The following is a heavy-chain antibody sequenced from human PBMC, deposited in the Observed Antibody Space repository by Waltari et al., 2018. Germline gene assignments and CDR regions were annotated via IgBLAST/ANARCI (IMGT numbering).Heavy chain of an antibody. CDR1: GGTFSSYA. Sequence: QVQLVQSGAEVKKPGSSVKVSCKASGGTFSSYAISWVRRARGQGLEWMGGIIPIFGTANYAQKFQGRVTITADESTSTAYMELSSLRSEDTAVYYCAAQGEAPLSGSCPFDYWGQGTLVTVSS. J-gene: IGHJ4*02. V-gene: IGHV1-69*12. CDR2: IIPIFGTA. CDR3: AAQGEAPLSGSCPFDY. D-gene: IGHD1-26*01.